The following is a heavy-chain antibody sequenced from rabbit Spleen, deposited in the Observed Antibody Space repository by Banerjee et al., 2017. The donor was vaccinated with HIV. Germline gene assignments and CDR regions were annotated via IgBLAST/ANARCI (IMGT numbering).Heavy chain of an antibody. V-gene: IGHV1S45*01. J-gene: IGHJ3*01. CDR1: GCELSSYYY. D-gene: IGHD8-1*01. Sequence: QEQLEESGGGLVKPEGSLSHTCKASGCELSSYYYMCWVRQAPGKGLEWIACINGGSSGKTYYASWAKGRFTISKPSSTTVTLQMTSLTEADTATYFCARDGDGSSNDEYIFGLWGQGTLVTVS. CDR2: INGGSSGKT. CDR3: ARDGDGSSNDEYIFGL.